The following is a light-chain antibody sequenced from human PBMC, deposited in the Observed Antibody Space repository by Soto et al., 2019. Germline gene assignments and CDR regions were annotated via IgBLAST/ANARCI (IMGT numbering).Light chain of an antibody. Sequence: QSALTQPASVSGSPGQSITISCTGTSSDVGGYKYVSWYQQHPGKAPKLMIYEVSNRPSGVSNRFSGSKSGNTASLTISGLQAEDEADYYCQSFDSSLTAPILGVGTKLTVL. CDR1: SSDVGGYKY. V-gene: IGLV2-14*01. CDR2: EVS. J-gene: IGLJ2*01. CDR3: QSFDSSLTAPI.